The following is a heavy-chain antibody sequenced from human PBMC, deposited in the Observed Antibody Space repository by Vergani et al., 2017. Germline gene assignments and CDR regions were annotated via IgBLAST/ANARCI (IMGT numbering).Heavy chain of an antibody. CDR2: ISGSGGST. CDR1: GFTFNHYA. J-gene: IGHJ5*02. V-gene: IGHV3-23*01. CDR3: ASAGPSGGWFDP. Sequence: EVQLLESGGDLVQPGGSLRLSCAASGFTFNHYAMNWVRQAPGKGLEWVSGISGSGGSTYYAGSVKGRFTISRDSSKNTLYLQMNSLSAGDTAVYYCASAGPSGGWFDPWGQGTLVTVSS. D-gene: IGHD1-26*01.